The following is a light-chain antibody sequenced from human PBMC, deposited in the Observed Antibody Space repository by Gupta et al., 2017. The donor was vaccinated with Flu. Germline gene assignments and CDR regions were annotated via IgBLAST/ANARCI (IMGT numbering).Light chain of an antibody. CDR3: QQYGSSPPVT. J-gene: IGKJ5*01. CDR2: GAS. CDR1: QSVSSSY. V-gene: IGKV3-20*01. Sequence: EIALTQSPGTLSLSPGERATLSCRASQSVSSSYLACYQQKPGQAPRLLIYGASSRATGIPDRFSGSGSGTDFTLTISRLEPEDLAVYYCQQYGSSPPVTFGQGTRLEIK.